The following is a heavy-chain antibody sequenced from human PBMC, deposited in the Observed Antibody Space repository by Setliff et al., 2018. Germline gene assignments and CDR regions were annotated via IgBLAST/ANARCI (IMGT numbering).Heavy chain of an antibody. CDR2: ISGSGGST. D-gene: IGHD3-3*01. CDR3: AKGGEYYDFWSGYPLEPPSYYYYYMDV. CDR1: GFTFSSYA. J-gene: IGHJ6*03. V-gene: IGHV3-23*01. Sequence: GESLKISCAASGFTFSSYAMSWVRQAPGKGLEWVSAISGSGGSTHYADSVKGRFTISRDNSKNTLYLQMNSLRAEDTALYYCAKGGEYYDFWSGYPLEPPSYYYYYMDVWGKGTTVTVSS.